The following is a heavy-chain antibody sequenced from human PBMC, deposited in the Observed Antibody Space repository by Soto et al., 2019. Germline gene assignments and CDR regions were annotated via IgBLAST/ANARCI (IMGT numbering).Heavy chain of an antibody. J-gene: IGHJ3*02. CDR2: ISWNSGSI. CDR1: GFTFDDYA. V-gene: IGHV3-9*01. Sequence: GGSLRLSCAASGFTFDDYAMHWVRQAPGKGLEWVSGISWNSGSIGYADSVKGRFTISRDNAKNSLYLQMNSLRAEDTALYYCARLNSSSSPGAFDIWGQGTMVTVS. D-gene: IGHD6-6*01. CDR3: ARLNSSSSPGAFDI.